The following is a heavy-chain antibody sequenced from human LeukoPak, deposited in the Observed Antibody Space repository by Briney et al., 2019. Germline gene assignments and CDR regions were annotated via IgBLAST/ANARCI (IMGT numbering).Heavy chain of an antibody. J-gene: IGHJ4*02. CDR1: GFTFSSYA. D-gene: IGHD2-2*01. CDR3: AKGTLDIVVVPAAPKVYYFDY. Sequence: GGSLRLSCAASGFTFSSYAMSWVRQAPGKGLEWVSAISSSGGSTYYADSVKGRFTISRDNSKNTLYLQMNSLGAEDTAVYYCAKGTLDIVVVPAAPKVYYFDYWGQGTLVTVSS. CDR2: ISSSGGST. V-gene: IGHV3-23*01.